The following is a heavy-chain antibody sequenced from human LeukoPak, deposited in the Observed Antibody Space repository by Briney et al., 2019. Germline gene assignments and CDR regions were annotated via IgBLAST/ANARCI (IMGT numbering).Heavy chain of an antibody. CDR3: ARCLAVGGTPLDY. D-gene: IGHD6-19*01. Sequence: KPSDTLSLTCALYCGSFSDYYWSWIRPPPPKELEWIGEINPSGNTNYNPSLKSRVTISVDTSKNQFSLKLSSVTAAETAIYYCARCLAVGGTPLDYWGQGTLVTVSS. CDR1: CGSFSDYY. J-gene: IGHJ4*02. CDR2: INPSGNT. V-gene: IGHV4-34*01.